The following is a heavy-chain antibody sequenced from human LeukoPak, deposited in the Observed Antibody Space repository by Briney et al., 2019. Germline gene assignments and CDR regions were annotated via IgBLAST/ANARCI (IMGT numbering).Heavy chain of an antibody. CDR2: IKQDGSEK. J-gene: IGHJ4*02. V-gene: IGHV3-7*03. Sequence: PGGSLRLSCAASGFTFSSYAMSWVRQAPGKGLEWVANIKQDGSEKYYVDSVKGRFTISRDNAKNSLYLQMNSLRAEDTAMYYCARLIVGAIDYWGQGTLVTVSS. CDR1: GFTFSSYA. D-gene: IGHD1-26*01. CDR3: ARLIVGAIDY.